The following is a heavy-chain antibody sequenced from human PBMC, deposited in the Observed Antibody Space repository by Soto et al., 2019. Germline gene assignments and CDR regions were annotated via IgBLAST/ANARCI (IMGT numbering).Heavy chain of an antibody. CDR1: GVTFSNDG. V-gene: IGHV3-74*01. Sequence: PGGSLSLSCTASGVTFSNDGIHWIRQAPGQGLVLVSRLNTNGRITDSADSVQGKFTIDRDNARNTLYLQINSLRVEDMDVYYCERDLGGVGSYWGQGTLVTVSS. J-gene: IGHJ4*02. CDR2: LNTNGRIT. D-gene: IGHD3-16*01. CDR3: ERDLGGVGSY.